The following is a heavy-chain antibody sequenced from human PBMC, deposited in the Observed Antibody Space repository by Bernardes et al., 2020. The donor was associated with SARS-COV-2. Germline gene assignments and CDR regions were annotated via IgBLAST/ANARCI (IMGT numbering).Heavy chain of an antibody. V-gene: IGHV3-48*03. CDR2: ISTGGSTK. CDR3: AREYTYGFDS. Sequence: GSLSLSCAASGFTVSSSVMNWVRQAPGKGLEWVSYISTGGSTKYYADSVKGRFTISRDNAKNSLYLQMNSLRAEDTAVYYCAREYTYGFDSWGQGTLVTVSS. CDR1: GFTVSSSV. J-gene: IGHJ4*02. D-gene: IGHD5-18*01.